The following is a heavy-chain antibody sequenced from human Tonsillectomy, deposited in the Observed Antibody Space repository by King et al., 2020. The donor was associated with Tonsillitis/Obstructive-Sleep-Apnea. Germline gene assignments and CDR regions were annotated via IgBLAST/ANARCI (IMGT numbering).Heavy chain of an antibody. CDR3: ARSTWVYSSSGRSSYFDY. CDR1: GGSISSYY. J-gene: IGHJ4*02. D-gene: IGHD6-6*01. V-gene: IGHV4-59*01. CDR2: IYYSGST. Sequence: QLQESGPGLVKPSETLSLTCTVSGGSISSYYWSWILQPPGKGLEWIGYIYYSGSTNYNPSLKSRVTISVDTSKNQFSLKLSSVTAADTAVYYCARSTWVYSSSGRSSYFDYWGQGTLVTVSS.